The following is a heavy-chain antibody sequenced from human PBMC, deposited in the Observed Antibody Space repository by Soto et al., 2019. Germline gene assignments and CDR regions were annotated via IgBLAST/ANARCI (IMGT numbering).Heavy chain of an antibody. CDR1: GFNFRNYG. CDR3: AREDSIIIPAVADF. D-gene: IGHD6-19*01. Sequence: GGSLRLSCAVSGFNFRNYGINWFRQAPGKGLEWVSSVSKSDYTYYSESVKGRFTVSRDNAKNSVSLQMNNLRAEDTAVYYCAREDSIIIPAVADFWGQGTLVTVSS. V-gene: IGHV3-21*01. J-gene: IGHJ4*02. CDR2: VSKSDYT.